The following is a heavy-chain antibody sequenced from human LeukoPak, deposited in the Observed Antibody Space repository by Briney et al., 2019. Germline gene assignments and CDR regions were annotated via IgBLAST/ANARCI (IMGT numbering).Heavy chain of an antibody. CDR1: GGSISRYY. D-gene: IGHD6-13*01. J-gene: IGHJ3*02. V-gene: IGHV4-59*01. Sequence: SETLSLTCTVSGGSISRYYWSWIRQPPGKGLEWIGYIFYSGSTNYNPSLKSRVTISVDTSKNQFSLKLSSVTAADTAVYYCATSAAGLLDAFDIWGQGTMVTVSS. CDR3: ATSAAGLLDAFDI. CDR2: IFYSGST.